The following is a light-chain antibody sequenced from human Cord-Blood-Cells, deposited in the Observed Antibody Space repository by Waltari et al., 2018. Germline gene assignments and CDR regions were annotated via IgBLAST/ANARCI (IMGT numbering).Light chain of an antibody. CDR2: QDS. J-gene: IGLJ2*01. Sequence: SYELTQPPSVSVSPVQTASITCSGDKLGDKYACWYQQKPGQSPVLVIYQDSERPSGIPERVSGSNSGNTATLTISGTQAMDEADYYCQAWDSSTVVFGGGTKLTVL. CDR1: KLGDKY. CDR3: QAWDSSTVV. V-gene: IGLV3-1*01.